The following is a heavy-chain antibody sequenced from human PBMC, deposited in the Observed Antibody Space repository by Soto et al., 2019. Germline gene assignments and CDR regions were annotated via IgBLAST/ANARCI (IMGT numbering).Heavy chain of an antibody. J-gene: IGHJ4*02. Sequence: PSETLSLTWPVSCGSISSSSYCRGWFRQPPGKGLEWIGSIYYSGITYYNPSLKSRVTISVDTSKNQFSLKLSSVTAADTAVYYCAKDRLNPDYDSGPQWDYWGQGILVTVSS. V-gene: IGHV4-39*02. CDR2: IYYSGIT. CDR3: AKDRLNPDYDSGPQWDY. D-gene: IGHD3-10*01. CDR1: CGSISSSSYC.